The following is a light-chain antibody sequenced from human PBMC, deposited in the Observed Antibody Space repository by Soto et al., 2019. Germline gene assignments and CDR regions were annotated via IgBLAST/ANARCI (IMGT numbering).Light chain of an antibody. J-gene: IGLJ2*01. Sequence: QSALTQPASVSGSPGQSITISCIGTSRNVGGYNFVSWYQHHPGKAPKLIIYDVSNRPSGVSNRFSGSKSGNTASLTISGLQAEYEADYYCSSYTTTSTHLFGGGTKLTVL. CDR1: SRNVGGYNF. CDR2: DVS. CDR3: SSYTTTSTHL. V-gene: IGLV2-14*03.